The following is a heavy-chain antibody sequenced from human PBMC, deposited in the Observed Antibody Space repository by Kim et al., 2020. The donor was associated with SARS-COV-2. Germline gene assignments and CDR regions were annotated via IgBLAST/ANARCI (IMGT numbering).Heavy chain of an antibody. D-gene: IGHD3-9*01. CDR2: ISSSSSTI. CDR3: AQILNFGWLPEMDV. J-gene: IGHJ6*02. Sequence: GGSLRLSCAASGFTFSSYSMNWVRQAPGKGLEWVSYISSSSSTIYYADSVKGRFTISRDNAKNSLYLQMNSLRDEDTAVYYCAQILNFGWLPEMDVWGQGTTVTVSS. V-gene: IGHV3-48*02. CDR1: GFTFSSYS.